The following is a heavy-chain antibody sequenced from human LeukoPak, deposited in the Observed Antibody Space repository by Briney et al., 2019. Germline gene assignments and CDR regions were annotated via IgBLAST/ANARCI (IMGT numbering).Heavy chain of an antibody. V-gene: IGHV1-69*05. Sequence: GASVKVSCKASGGTFSIFAISWVRQAPGQGLEWMGGIIPIFGTANYAQKFQGRVTITTDESTSTAYMELSSLRSEDTAVYYCARVVTTKPYYSYYMDVWGKGTTVTVSS. CDR1: GGTFSIFA. CDR3: ARVVTTKPYYSYYMDV. CDR2: IIPIFGTA. D-gene: IGHD4-17*01. J-gene: IGHJ6*03.